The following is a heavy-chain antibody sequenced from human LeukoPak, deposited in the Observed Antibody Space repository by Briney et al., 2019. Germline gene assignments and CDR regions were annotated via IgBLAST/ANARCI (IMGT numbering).Heavy chain of an antibody. V-gene: IGHV3-33*01. J-gene: IGHJ6*02. CDR1: GFTFSSYG. CDR3: ARDLAVYGDYYYYGMDV. D-gene: IGHD4-17*01. CDR2: IWYDGSNK. Sequence: GGSLRLSCAASGFTFSSYGMHWVRQAPGKGLEWVAFIWYDGSNKYYADSVKGRFTISRDNSKNTLYLQMNSLRAEDTAVYYCARDLAVYGDYYYYGMDVWGQGTTVTVSS.